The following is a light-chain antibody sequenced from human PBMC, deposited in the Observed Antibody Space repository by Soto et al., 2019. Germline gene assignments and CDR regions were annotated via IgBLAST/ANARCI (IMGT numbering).Light chain of an antibody. CDR2: INSDGSH. Sequence: QPVLAQSPSASASLGASVKLTCTLTSGPSSYTIAWHQQQPGRGPRYLMKINSDGSHMMGDGIPARFSGSSSESERHLTISNVQSEDEADYYCQTWDSAIRVFGGGTKLTVL. J-gene: IGLJ2*01. CDR3: QTWDSAIRV. CDR1: SGPSSYT. V-gene: IGLV4-69*01.